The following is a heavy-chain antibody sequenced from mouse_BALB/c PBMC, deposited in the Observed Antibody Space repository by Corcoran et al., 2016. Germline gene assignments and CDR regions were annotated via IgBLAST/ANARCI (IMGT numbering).Heavy chain of an antibody. V-gene: IGHV1-9*01. Sequence: QVQLQQSGAELMKPGASVKISCKATGYTFSSYWIEWIKQRPRHGLEWIGEILPGSGSSNCNEKFKGKATFTADTSTNTAYMQLSSLTSEDSAVYYCARGGFGYWGQGTLVTVSA. CDR2: ILPGSGSS. CDR1: GYTFSSYW. J-gene: IGHJ3*01. CDR3: ARGGFGY.